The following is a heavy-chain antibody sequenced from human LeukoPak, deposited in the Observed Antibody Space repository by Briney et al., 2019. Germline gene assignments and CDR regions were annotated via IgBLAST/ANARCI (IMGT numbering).Heavy chain of an antibody. J-gene: IGHJ4*02. CDR3: AGASTYCGGDCYSGVDY. CDR2: INPNSGGT. V-gene: IGHV1-2*06. D-gene: IGHD2-21*02. CDR1: GYTFTGYY. Sequence: ASVKVSCKASGYTFTGYYMHWVRQAPGQGLEWMGRINPNSGGTNYAQKFQGRVTMTRDTSISTAYMELSRLRSDDTAVYYCAGASTYCGGDCYSGVDYWGQGTLVTVSS.